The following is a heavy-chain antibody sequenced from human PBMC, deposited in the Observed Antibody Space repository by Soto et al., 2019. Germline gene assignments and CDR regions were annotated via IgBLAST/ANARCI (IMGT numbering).Heavy chain of an antibody. Sequence: QITLKESGPTLVRPTQNLTLTCAFSGFSLSTSGVGVGWIRQPPGKALEWLAVIYWDDSKHYSPSLRSRLTITTDTSKNQVVLTMTNMDHMDTGTYYCAHKGPEDWPLNYWGQGTLVTVSS. J-gene: IGHJ4*02. CDR3: AHKGPEDWPLNY. V-gene: IGHV2-5*02. D-gene: IGHD3-9*01. CDR2: IYWDDSK. CDR1: GFSLSTSGVG.